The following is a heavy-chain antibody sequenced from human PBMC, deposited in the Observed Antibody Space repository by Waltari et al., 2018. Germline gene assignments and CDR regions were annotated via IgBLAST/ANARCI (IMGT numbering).Heavy chain of an antibody. CDR1: GGPVPDPSYF. D-gene: IGHD2-2*01. Sequence: QESGPGRLKPSETLSLTCAVSGGPVPDPSYFWGWIRQAPGKGLEWLGNIYYDGNTNYNPSLKSRVSISVDTSQKQFSLKLTSVTATDTAVYYCARQGLYCRSSNCVGLDFSHWGQGTLVAVS. CDR3: ARQGLYCRSSNCVGLDFSH. V-gene: IGHV4-39*01. CDR2: IYYDGNT. J-gene: IGHJ4*02.